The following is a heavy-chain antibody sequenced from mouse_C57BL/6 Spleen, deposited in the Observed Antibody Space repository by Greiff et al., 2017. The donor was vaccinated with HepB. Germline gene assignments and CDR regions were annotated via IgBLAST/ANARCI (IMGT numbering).Heavy chain of an antibody. CDR2: ISYDGSN. Sequence: EVKLEESGPGLVKPSQSLSLTCSVTGYSITSGYYWNWIRQFPGNKLEWMGYISYDGSNNYNPSLKNRISITRDTSKNQFFLKLNSVTTEDTATYYCARDFDYYGSSRYYAMDYWGQGTSVTVSS. J-gene: IGHJ4*01. V-gene: IGHV3-6*01. CDR3: ARDFDYYGSSRYYAMDY. D-gene: IGHD1-1*01. CDR1: GYSITSGYY.